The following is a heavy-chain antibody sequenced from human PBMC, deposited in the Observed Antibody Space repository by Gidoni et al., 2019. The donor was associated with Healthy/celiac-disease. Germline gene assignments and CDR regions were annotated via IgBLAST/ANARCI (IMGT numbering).Heavy chain of an antibody. Sequence: EVQLVESGGGLVQPGGSLRLSCSASGFTFSSYAMHWVRQAPGKGLEYVSAISSNGGSTYYADSVKGRFTISRDNSKNTLYLQMSSLGAEDTAVYYCVKDRFGVVINTPHDYWGQGTLVTVSS. D-gene: IGHD3-3*01. J-gene: IGHJ4*02. V-gene: IGHV3-64D*06. CDR1: GFTFSSYA. CDR3: VKDRFGVVINTPHDY. CDR2: ISSNGGST.